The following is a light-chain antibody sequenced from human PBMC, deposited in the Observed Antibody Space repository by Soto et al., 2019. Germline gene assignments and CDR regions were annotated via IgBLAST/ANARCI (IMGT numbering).Light chain of an antibody. CDR3: QQYGGSSFT. V-gene: IGKV3-20*01. J-gene: IGKJ3*01. CDR1: QSVSSS. CDR2: GAS. Sequence: EIVLTQSPGTLSVSPGERATLSCRASQSVSSSLAWYQQKPGQAPSLLIYGASSRATGIPDRFSGSGSGTDFTLSISRVEPEDFAVYYCQQYGGSSFTFGPGTKVDI.